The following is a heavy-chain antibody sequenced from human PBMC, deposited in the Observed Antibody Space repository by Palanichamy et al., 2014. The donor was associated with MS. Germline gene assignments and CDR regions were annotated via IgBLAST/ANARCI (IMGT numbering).Heavy chain of an antibody. V-gene: IGHV3-30*18. J-gene: IGHJ4*02. CDR1: GFTFSSYG. CDR2: ISHDGGKK. CDR3: AKDWWRELDSAIFDS. D-gene: IGHD5/OR15-5a*01. Sequence: QLQLVESGGDVVQPGRSLRLSCVASGFTFSSYGMHWVRQAPGKGLEWVAFISHDGGKKYYADSVKGRFTISRDDSKDTLDLHMTSLRTEGTAVYYCAKDWWRELDSAIFDSWGQGTRVTVSS.